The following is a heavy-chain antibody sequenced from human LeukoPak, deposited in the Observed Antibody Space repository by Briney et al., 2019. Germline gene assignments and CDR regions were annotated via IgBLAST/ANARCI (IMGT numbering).Heavy chain of an antibody. V-gene: IGHV3-21*05. Sequence: GGSLRLSCAASGFTFSSYSMNWVRQAPGKGLEWVSYISSSSSYIYYADSVKGRFTISRDNAKNSLYLQMNSLRAEDTAVYYCARDLGGDIVVVPAAKWGQGTLVTVSS. CDR2: ISSSSSYI. D-gene: IGHD2-2*01. CDR1: GFTFSSYS. J-gene: IGHJ4*02. CDR3: ARDLGGDIVVVPAAK.